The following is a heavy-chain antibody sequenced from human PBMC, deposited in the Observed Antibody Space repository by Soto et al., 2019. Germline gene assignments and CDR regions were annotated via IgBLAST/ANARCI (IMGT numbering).Heavy chain of an antibody. J-gene: IGHJ3*02. CDR3: ARDLYYSSGRYFDHDAFDI. D-gene: IGHD6-19*01. V-gene: IGHV1-18*01. CDR2: ISPHNDRT. Sequence: ASVKVSCKASGYNFTSYGISWVRQAPGQGLEWMGWISPHNDRTKYARRFQDRVTMTAETPTSTVYMELGSLRSDDTAVYYCARDLYYSSGRYFDHDAFDIWGQGTVVTVSS. CDR1: GYNFTSYG.